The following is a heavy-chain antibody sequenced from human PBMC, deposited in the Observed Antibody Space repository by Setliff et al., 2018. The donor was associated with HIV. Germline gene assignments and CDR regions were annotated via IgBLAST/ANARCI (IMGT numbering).Heavy chain of an antibody. V-gene: IGHV1-3*01. D-gene: IGHD5-18*01. Sequence: GASVKVSCKASGYTFTTYAIHWVRQAPGQRLEWMGWINAGNGDTKYSQKFQGRFTITRDTSASTAYMELSSLRSEDTAVYYCARYSYGYGDYWGQGTLVTVSS. J-gene: IGHJ4*02. CDR1: GYTFTTYA. CDR3: ARYSYGYGDY. CDR2: INAGNGDT.